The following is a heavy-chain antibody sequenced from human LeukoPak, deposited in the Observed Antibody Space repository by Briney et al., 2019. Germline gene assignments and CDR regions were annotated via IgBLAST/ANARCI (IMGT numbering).Heavy chain of an antibody. Sequence: SETLSLTCAVYGGSFSGYYWSWIRQPPGKGLEWIGEINHSGSTNYNPSLKSRVTISVDTSKNQFSLKLSSVTAADTAVYYCARLPRRDYWGQGTLVTVSS. CDR2: INHSGST. V-gene: IGHV4-34*01. CDR3: ARLPRRDY. CDR1: GGSFSGYY. D-gene: IGHD1-14*01. J-gene: IGHJ4*02.